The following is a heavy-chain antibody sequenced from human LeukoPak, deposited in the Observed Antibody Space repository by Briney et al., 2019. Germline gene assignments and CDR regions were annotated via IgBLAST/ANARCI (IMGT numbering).Heavy chain of an antibody. V-gene: IGHV3-48*03. Sequence: GGSLRLSCAASGFTFSSYEMNWVRQAPGKGLEWVSYISSSGSTLYYADSVKGRFTISRDNAKNSLYLQMNSLRAEDTAVYYCASFGHYYDSSGYYLDYWGQGTLVTVSS. D-gene: IGHD3-22*01. CDR1: GFTFSSYE. CDR2: ISSSGSTL. CDR3: ASFGHYYDSSGYYLDY. J-gene: IGHJ4*02.